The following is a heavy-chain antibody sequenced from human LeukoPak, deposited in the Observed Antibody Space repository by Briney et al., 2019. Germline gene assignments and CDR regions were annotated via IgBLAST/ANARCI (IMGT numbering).Heavy chain of an antibody. J-gene: IGHJ4*02. V-gene: IGHV3-48*01. CDR2: ISSTSSTI. CDR3: AKAESSGRYYFDY. CDR1: GFTFSSYS. Sequence: GGSLRLSCAASGFTFSSYSMNWVRQAPGKGLEWVSYISSTSSTIYYADSVKGRFTISRDNSKNTLYLQMNSLRAEDTAVYYCAKAESSGRYYFDYWGQGTLVTVSS. D-gene: IGHD6-19*01.